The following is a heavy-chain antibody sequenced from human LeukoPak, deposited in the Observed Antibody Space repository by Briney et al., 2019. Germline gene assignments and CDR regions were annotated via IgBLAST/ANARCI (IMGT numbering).Heavy chain of an antibody. CDR2: IRYDGTNK. Sequence: GGSLRLSCAASGFTFSSYGMHWVRQAPGKGLEWVAFIRYDGTNKYYADSVKGRFTISRDNSKNTLYLQMNSLRAEDTAVYYCAKLPYGSGPLYFDYWGQGTLVTVSS. CDR3: AKLPYGSGPLYFDY. D-gene: IGHD3-10*01. CDR1: GFTFSSYG. V-gene: IGHV3-30*02. J-gene: IGHJ4*02.